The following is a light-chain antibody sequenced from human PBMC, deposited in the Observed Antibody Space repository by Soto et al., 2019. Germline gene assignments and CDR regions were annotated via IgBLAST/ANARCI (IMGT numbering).Light chain of an antibody. CDR1: QDITNS. Sequence: DIHMTQSPSSLSASLGDRVTFTLQASQDITNSLNWYQQKPGRAPKLLIYDASNLETGVPPRFSGGGSGTDFTFTISSLQPEDVATYYCQQYDNVSLTFGGGTKVDI. V-gene: IGKV1-33*01. CDR2: DAS. J-gene: IGKJ4*01. CDR3: QQYDNVSLT.